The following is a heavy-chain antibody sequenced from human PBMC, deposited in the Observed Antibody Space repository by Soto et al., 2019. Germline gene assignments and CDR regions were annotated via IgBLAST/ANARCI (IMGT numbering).Heavy chain of an antibody. V-gene: IGHV4-59*01. CDR3: ARVGVTTGTPNYYYYMDV. D-gene: IGHD4-17*01. CDR1: GGSISSYY. Sequence: QVQLQESGPGLVKPSETLSLTCTVSGGSISSYYWSWIRQPPGKGLEWIGYIYYSGSTNYNPSLKSRVTISVDTSKNQFSLKLSSVTAADTAVYYCARVGVTTGTPNYYYYMDVWGKGTTVTVSS. J-gene: IGHJ6*03. CDR2: IYYSGST.